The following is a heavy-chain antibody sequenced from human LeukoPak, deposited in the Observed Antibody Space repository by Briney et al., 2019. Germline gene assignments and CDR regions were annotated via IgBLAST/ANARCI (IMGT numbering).Heavy chain of an antibody. CDR2: IIPILGIA. J-gene: IGHJ4*02. CDR1: VGTFSSYA. Sequence: ASVKVSCKASVGTFSSYAISWVRQAPGQGVEWMGRIIPILGIANQAQKFQGRVTITADKSTSTAYFARRSLRSDDTAVYYCARVRDGYNRGTLGYWGQGTLVTVSS. CDR3: ARVRDGYNRGTLGY. D-gene: IGHD5-24*01. V-gene: IGHV1-69*04.